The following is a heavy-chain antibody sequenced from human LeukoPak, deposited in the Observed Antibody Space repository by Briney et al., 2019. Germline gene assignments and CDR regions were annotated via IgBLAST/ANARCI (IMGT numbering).Heavy chain of an antibody. CDR1: GFTFTSFA. V-gene: IGHV3-23*01. CDR3: AKAATTPYCSSTSCLGVVDV. Sequence: GGSLRLSCAASGFTFTSFAMSWVRQAPGEGLEWVSTLSGSGISTYYADSVKGRFTISRDNSKNTLYLQMNSLRAEDTAIYYCAKAATTPYCSSTSCLGVVDVWGKGTTVSVSS. CDR2: LSGSGIST. J-gene: IGHJ6*04. D-gene: IGHD2-2*01.